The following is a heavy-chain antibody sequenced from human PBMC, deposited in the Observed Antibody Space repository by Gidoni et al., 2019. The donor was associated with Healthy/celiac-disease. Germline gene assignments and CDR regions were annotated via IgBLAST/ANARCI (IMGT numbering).Heavy chain of an antibody. CDR1: GGSFSGYY. D-gene: IGHD4-17*01. CDR2: INHSGST. CDR3: ARATNLYGGNSYYYYYGMDV. Sequence: QVQLQQWGAGLLKPSETLSLTCAVYGGSFSGYYWSWIRQPPGKGLEWIGEINHSGSTNYNPSLKSRVTISVDTSKNQFSLKLSSVTAADTAVYYCARATNLYGGNSYYYYYGMDVWGQGTTVTVSS. J-gene: IGHJ6*02. V-gene: IGHV4-34*01.